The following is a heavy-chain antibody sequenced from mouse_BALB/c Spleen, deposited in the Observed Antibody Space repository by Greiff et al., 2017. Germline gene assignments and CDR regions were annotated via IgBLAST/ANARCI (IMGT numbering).Heavy chain of an antibody. CDR1: GDSITSGY. Sequence: EVQLQQSGPSLVKPSQTLSLTCSVTGDSITSGYWNWIRKFPGNKLEYMGYISYSGSTYYNPSLKSRISITRDTSKNQYYLQLNSVTTEDTATYYCARRPFNWDYFDYWGQGTTLTVSS. V-gene: IGHV3-8*02. J-gene: IGHJ2*01. CDR3: ARRPFNWDYFDY. CDR2: ISYSGST. D-gene: IGHD4-1*01.